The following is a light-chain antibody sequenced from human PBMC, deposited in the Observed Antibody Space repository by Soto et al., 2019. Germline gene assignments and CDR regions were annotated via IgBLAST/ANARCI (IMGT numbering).Light chain of an antibody. J-gene: IGLJ1*01. V-gene: IGLV1-51*01. Sequence: QSVLTKPPSVSAAPGQNDTISCSGSSSNSGANSVSWYQQLPGTAPKLLIYDDDKRPSGIPDRFSGSKSGTSATLGITGFRTGDEADYYCGSWDSSLSAYVFGTGTKVTVL. CDR3: GSWDSSLSAYV. CDR2: DDD. CDR1: SSNSGANS.